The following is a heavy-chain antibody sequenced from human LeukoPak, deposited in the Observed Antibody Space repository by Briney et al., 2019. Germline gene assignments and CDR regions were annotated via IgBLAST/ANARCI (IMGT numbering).Heavy chain of an antibody. CDR1: NFTFCSYH. D-gene: IGHD5-18*01. Sequence: PGGSLRLSCAGSNFTFCSYHMNGLPQAPGKGLEGGSSISGSSSDLYYADSVKGRFTITTDNAKNSLFLHMTSLRAEDTAIYYCSAYNYGDGHAYWGQGTLVTVSS. J-gene: IGHJ4*02. CDR3: SAYNYGDGHAY. V-gene: IGHV3-21*01. CDR2: ISGSSSDL.